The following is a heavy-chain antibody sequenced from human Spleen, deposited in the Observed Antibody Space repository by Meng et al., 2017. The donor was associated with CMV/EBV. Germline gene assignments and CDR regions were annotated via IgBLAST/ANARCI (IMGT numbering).Heavy chain of an antibody. V-gene: IGHV1-2*02. CDR1: GYTFTAYY. J-gene: IGHJ6*02. Sequence: ASVKVSCKASGYTFTAYYMHWVRQAPGQGLEWMGWINPNSGDTNYAQKLQGRVTMTTDTSTSTAYMELRSLRSDDTAVYYCARDAYSNYDSSYYYYGMDVWGQGTTVTVSS. CDR3: ARDAYSNYDSSYYYYGMDV. D-gene: IGHD4-11*01. CDR2: INPNSGDT.